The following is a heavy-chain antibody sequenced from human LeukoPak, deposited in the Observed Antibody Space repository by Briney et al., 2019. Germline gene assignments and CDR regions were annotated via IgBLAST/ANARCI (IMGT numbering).Heavy chain of an antibody. D-gene: IGHD5-18*01. V-gene: IGHV3-23*01. CDR1: GFTFSSYA. CDR2: ISGSGGST. J-gene: IGHJ4*02. CDR3: AKSGYSYGYFDY. Sequence: GGSLRLSCAASGFTFSSYAMSWVRQAPGKGLEWVPAISGSGGSTYYADSVKGRFTISRDNSKNTLYLQMNSLRAEDTAVYYCAKSGYSYGYFDYWGQGTLVTVSS.